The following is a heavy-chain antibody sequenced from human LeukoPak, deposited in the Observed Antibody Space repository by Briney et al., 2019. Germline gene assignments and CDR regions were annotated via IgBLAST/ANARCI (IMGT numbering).Heavy chain of an antibody. CDR3: ATVYGYFDP. CDR2: INHSGST. V-gene: IGHV4-34*01. J-gene: IGHJ5*02. CDR1: GGSFSGYY. Sequence: PSETLSLTCAVYGGSFSGYYWSWIRQPPGKGLEWIGEINHSGSTNYNPSLKSRVTISVDTSKNQFSLKLSSVTAADTAVYYCATVYGYFDPWGQGTLVTVSS. D-gene: IGHD2-15*01.